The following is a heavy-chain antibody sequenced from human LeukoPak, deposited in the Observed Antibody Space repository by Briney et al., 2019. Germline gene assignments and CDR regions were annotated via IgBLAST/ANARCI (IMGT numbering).Heavy chain of an antibody. V-gene: IGHV4-38-2*01. CDR1: GYSISTGRY. Sequence: SETLSLTCAVSGYSISTGRYWGWIRQPPGKGLEWIGSIYQSGSTYYNPSPKSRVTISVDTSKNQFSLNLRPVTAADTAVYYCARSLSTAGIDYWGQGTLVTVSS. D-gene: IGHD2-2*01. J-gene: IGHJ4*02. CDR2: IYQSGST. CDR3: ARSLSTAGIDY.